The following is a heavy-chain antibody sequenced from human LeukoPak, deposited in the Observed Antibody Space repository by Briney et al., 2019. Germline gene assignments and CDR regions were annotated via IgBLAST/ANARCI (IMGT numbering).Heavy chain of an antibody. D-gene: IGHD6-13*01. CDR3: ARHPTTIAAAGNDY. J-gene: IGHJ4*02. V-gene: IGHV1-8*01. Sequence: ASVQVSFKASGYTFTSYDINGVRQATGQGLDWVGWMNPNSGNTGYAQKSQGRVTMTRNTSKCTAYMELSSLRSENTAVYYCARHPTTIAAAGNDYWGQGTLVTVSS. CDR2: MNPNSGNT. CDR1: GYTFTSYD.